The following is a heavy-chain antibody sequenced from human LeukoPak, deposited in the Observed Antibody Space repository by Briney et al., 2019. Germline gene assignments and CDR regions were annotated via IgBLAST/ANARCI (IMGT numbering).Heavy chain of an antibody. Sequence: SETLSLTCTVSGGSISSGGYYWSWIRQHPGKGLEWIGYIYYSGSTYYNPSLKSRVTISVDTSKNQFSLKLSSVTAADTAVYYCARDQIGYCSSTSCPELVFDYWGQGTLVTVPS. D-gene: IGHD2-2*01. J-gene: IGHJ4*02. CDR3: ARDQIGYCSSTSCPELVFDY. V-gene: IGHV4-31*03. CDR2: IYYSGST. CDR1: GGSISSGGYY.